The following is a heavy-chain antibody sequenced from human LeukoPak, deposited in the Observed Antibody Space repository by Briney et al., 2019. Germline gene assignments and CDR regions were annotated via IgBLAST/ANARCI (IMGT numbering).Heavy chain of an antibody. J-gene: IGHJ3*02. D-gene: IGHD3-16*01. CDR3: ARVSGRYDSRAFDI. V-gene: IGHV3-11*01. CDR1: GFTFSDYY. Sequence: PGGSLRLSCAASGFTFSDYYMSWVRQAPGKGLEWVSYISSSGSTIYYADSVKGRFTISSDNAKNSLYLQMNILRAEDTAVYYCARVSGRYDSRAFDIWGQGTMVTVSS. CDR2: ISSSGSTI.